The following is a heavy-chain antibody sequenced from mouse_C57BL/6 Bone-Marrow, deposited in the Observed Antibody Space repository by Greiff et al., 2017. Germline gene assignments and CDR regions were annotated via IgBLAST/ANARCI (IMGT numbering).Heavy chain of an antibody. Sequence: VQLQQPGAELVMPGTSVKLSCKASGYTFTSYWMHWVKQRPGQGLEWIGVIDPSDSYTNYNPKFKGKATLTVDTASSTAYMQLSSLTSEDSAVYYCARHGSSIFDYWGQGTTLTVSS. V-gene: IGHV1-59*01. CDR3: ARHGSSIFDY. J-gene: IGHJ2*01. D-gene: IGHD1-1*01. CDR2: IDPSDSYT. CDR1: GYTFTSYW.